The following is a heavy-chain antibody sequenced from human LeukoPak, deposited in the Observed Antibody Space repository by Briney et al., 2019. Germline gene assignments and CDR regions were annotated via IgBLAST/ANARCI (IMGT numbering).Heavy chain of an antibody. V-gene: IGHV1-46*01. J-gene: IGHJ4*02. D-gene: IGHD3/OR15-3a*01. CDR2: INPSGGST. Sequence: ASVKVSCKASGYTFTSYYMHWVRQAPGQGLEWMGMINPSGGSTSYAQKFQGRVTMTRDTSTSAVYMELRSLRSEDTAVYYCARDADGGLIYDYWGQGTLVTVSS. CDR1: GYTFTSYY. CDR3: ARDADGGLIYDY.